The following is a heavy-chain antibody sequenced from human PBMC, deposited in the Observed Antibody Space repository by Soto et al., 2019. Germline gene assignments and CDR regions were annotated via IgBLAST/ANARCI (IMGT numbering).Heavy chain of an antibody. J-gene: IGHJ6*02. CDR2: ISHDSVGS. CDR1: GFTFSSYA. V-gene: IGHV3-23*01. D-gene: IGHD6-19*01. CDR3: ASTVAGTLYYGFDD. Sequence: HPGGSLRLSCVASGFTFSSYAMGWVRQAPGQGLEWVSTISHDSVGSYYADSVKGRFTISRDNSKNTIYLQMNSLSSEDTALYYCASTVAGTLYYGFDDWGQGTTVTVSS.